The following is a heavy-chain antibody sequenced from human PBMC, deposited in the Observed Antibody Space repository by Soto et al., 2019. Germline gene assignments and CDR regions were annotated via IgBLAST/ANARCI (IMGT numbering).Heavy chain of an antibody. D-gene: IGHD1-26*01. Sequence: QVQLVQSGAEVKKPGSSVKVSCKASGGTFSSYAISWVRQAPGQGLEWMGGIIPIFGTANYAQKFQGRVTITADESTSTAYMELSSLRSEDTAVYYCARHPVSGSYAYYYGMDVWGQGTTVTVS. V-gene: IGHV1-69*12. CDR1: GGTFSSYA. CDR2: IIPIFGTA. J-gene: IGHJ6*02. CDR3: ARHPVSGSYAYYYGMDV.